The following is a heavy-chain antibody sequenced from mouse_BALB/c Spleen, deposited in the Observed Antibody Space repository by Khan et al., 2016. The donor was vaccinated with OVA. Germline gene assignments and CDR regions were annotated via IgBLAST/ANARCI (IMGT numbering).Heavy chain of an antibody. Sequence: QVQLKQSGPELKKPGETVKISCKASGYTFTNYGMNWVKQAPGKGLKWMGWINTYTGEPTYADDFKGRFAFSLETSDSTAYLQINNLKNEDTATYFCASGGYWYFDVWGAGTTVTVSS. CDR2: INTYTGEP. J-gene: IGHJ1*01. V-gene: IGHV9-3-1*01. CDR3: ASGGYWYFDV. CDR1: GYTFTNYG. D-gene: IGHD1-1*02.